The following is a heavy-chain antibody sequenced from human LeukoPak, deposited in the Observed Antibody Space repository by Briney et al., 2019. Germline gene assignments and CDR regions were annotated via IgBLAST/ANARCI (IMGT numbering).Heavy chain of an antibody. V-gene: IGHV3-7*01. CDR1: GFTISNYW. Sequence: GGSLRLSCAVSGFTISNYWMSWVRQAPGKGLEWVATIKQDGSAEFYVDSVKGRFTISRDSAKNSLYLQMNSLRDDATAVYYCARDLFDYWGQGTLVTVSS. CDR2: IKQDGSAE. CDR3: ARDLFDY. J-gene: IGHJ4*02.